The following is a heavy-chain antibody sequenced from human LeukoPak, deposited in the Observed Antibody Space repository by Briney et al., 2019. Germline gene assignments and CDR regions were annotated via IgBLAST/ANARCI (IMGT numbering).Heavy chain of an antibody. CDR2: ISGTSSYI. CDR1: GFTSITYT. CDR3: ARAGSSWYDY. D-gene: IGHD6-13*01. Sequence: PGGSLRLSCAASGFTSITYTMNWVRQAPGKGLEWVSSISGTSSYIYYADSVKGRFTISRDNAKNSLYLQMNSLRAEDTAVYYCARAGSSWYDYWGQGTLVTVSS. V-gene: IGHV3-21*01. J-gene: IGHJ4*02.